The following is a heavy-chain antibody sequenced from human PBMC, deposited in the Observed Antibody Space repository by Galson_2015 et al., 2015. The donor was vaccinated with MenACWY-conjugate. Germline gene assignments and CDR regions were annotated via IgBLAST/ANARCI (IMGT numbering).Heavy chain of an antibody. Sequence: ETLSLTCTVSGASISSSSYYWDWIRPSPGKGLEWIGSIYFSGNSYYNPSLKRRVTLSIDTSRNQFSLKVTSVTAADTAIYFCARASYAVDSWFDTWGQGTLVTVSS. V-gene: IGHV4-39*07. J-gene: IGHJ5*02. CDR2: IYFSGNS. CDR3: ARASYAVDSWFDT. D-gene: IGHD2-2*01. CDR1: GASISSSSYY.